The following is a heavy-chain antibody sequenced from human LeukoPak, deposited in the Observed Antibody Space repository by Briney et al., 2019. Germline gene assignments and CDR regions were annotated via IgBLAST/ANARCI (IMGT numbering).Heavy chain of an antibody. Sequence: GGSLRLSCAASGFTFSSYAMSWVRQAPGKGLEWVSAISGSGGSTYYADSVKGRFTISRDNSKNTLYLLMNSLRAEDTAVYYCASNEGYDRGSDYWGQGTLVTVSS. CDR2: ISGSGGST. J-gene: IGHJ4*02. CDR1: GFTFSSYA. CDR3: ASNEGYDRGSDY. V-gene: IGHV3-23*01. D-gene: IGHD3-22*01.